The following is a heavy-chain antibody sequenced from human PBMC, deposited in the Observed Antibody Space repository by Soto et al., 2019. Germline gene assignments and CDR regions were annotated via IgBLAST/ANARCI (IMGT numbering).Heavy chain of an antibody. Sequence: SETLSLTCTVSGGSISSYYWSWIRQPAGKGLEWIGRIYTSGSTNYNPSLKSRVTMSVDTSKNQFSLKLSSVTAADTAVYYCARDVIVGATLSPSYYGMDVWGQGTTVTVSS. CDR2: IYTSGST. CDR1: GGSISSYY. V-gene: IGHV4-4*07. D-gene: IGHD1-26*01. CDR3: ARDVIVGATLSPSYYGMDV. J-gene: IGHJ6*02.